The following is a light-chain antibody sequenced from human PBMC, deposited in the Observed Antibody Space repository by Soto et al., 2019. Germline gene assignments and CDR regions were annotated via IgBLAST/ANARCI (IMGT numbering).Light chain of an antibody. CDR2: EDN. CDR1: SGSIASNY. Sequence: NFMLTQPHSVSESPGKTVTISGTGSSGSIASNYVQWYQQRPGSAPTTVIYEDNQRPSGVPDRFSGSIDSSSNSASLTLAGLKPEDEADYYWQFYGSSKWVFGGGAELTVL. J-gene: IGLJ3*02. V-gene: IGLV6-57*02. CDR3: QFYGSSKWV.